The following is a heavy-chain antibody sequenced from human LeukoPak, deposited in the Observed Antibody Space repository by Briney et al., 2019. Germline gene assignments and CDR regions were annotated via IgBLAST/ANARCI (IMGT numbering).Heavy chain of an antibody. V-gene: IGHV4-30-4*08. D-gene: IGHD3-3*01. CDR1: GGSISSGDYY. CDR2: IYYSGST. CDR3: ARVVPVWSGLGDYYMDV. J-gene: IGHJ6*03. Sequence: PSQTLSLTCTVSGGSISSGDYYWSWIRQPPGKGLEWIGYIYYSGSTYYNPSLKSRVTISVDTSKNQFSLKLSSVTAADTAVYYCARVVPVWSGLGDYYMDVWGKGTTVTVSS.